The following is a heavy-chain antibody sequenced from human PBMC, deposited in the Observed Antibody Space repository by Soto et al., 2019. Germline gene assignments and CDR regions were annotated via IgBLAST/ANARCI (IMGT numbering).Heavy chain of an antibody. D-gene: IGHD3-3*01. V-gene: IGHV3-7*03. CDR3: ARDNHDRWTGHYGMDV. Sequence: LRLSCAVSGFSLSDYWMSWVGQAPGMGLQWVANIKQDGSEKFYVGSATGRFTISRDTANNSVYLEMNSLRAEDTAVYFCARDNHDRWTGHYGMDVWGHGTTVTVSS. CDR2: IKQDGSEK. J-gene: IGHJ6*02. CDR1: GFSLSDYW.